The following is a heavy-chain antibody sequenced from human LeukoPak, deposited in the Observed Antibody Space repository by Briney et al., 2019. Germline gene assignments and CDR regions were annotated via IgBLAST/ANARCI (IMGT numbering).Heavy chain of an antibody. D-gene: IGHD5-18*01. CDR3: ARENTAMVDNWFDP. CDR1: GYTFTSYG. Sequence: GASVKVSCKASGYTFTSYGISWVRQAPGQGLEWMGWISAYNGNTNYAQKLQGRVTITTDESTSTAYMELSSLRSEDTAVFYCARENTAMVDNWFDPWGQGTLVTVSS. J-gene: IGHJ5*02. CDR2: ISAYNGNT. V-gene: IGHV1-18*01.